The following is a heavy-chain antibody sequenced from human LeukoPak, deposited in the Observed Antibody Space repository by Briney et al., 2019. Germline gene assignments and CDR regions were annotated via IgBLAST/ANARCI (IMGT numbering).Heavy chain of an antibody. D-gene: IGHD4-17*01. Sequence: GGSLRLSCAASGFIFSSYGMHWVRRAPGRGREGLAFLRVEGTNKYYGDSVKGPFTISRDNSKNPPYLQMNHLRVEDPAVYYCAKDPRVSYGDYIIRWGQGPLVIVSS. V-gene: IGHV3-30*02. CDR3: AKDPRVSYGDYIIR. J-gene: IGHJ4*02. CDR2: LRVEGTNK. CDR1: GFIFSSYG.